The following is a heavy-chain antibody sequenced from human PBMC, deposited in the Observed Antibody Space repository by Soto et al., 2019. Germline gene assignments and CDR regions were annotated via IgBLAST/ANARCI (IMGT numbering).Heavy chain of an antibody. J-gene: IGHJ4*02. CDR3: ASGGSTVTREFDY. V-gene: IGHV1-2*04. CDR1: GYTFTGFY. D-gene: IGHD4-17*01. Sequence: QVQLVQSGAEVEKPGASVKVSCNASGYTFTGFYMHWVRQAPGQGLEWMGWINPKSGDTEYAQNFQGWVTMTRDTSISTAYMELSRLKSDDTAVYYCASGGSTVTREFDYWGQGTLVSVSS. CDR2: INPKSGDT.